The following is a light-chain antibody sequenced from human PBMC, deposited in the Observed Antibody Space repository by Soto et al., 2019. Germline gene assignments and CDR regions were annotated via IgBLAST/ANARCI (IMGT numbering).Light chain of an antibody. V-gene: IGLV2-11*01. CDR1: SSDVGAYYY. Sequence: SALTQPRSVSGSPGQSVTNSCSGTSSDVGAYYYVSWYQHLPGKAPKLMIYDVTKRPSGAPDRFSGSKSGNTASLTISGLQAEDEADYYCCSYADTYTFVFGTGTKVTVL. CDR3: CSYADTYTFV. CDR2: DVT. J-gene: IGLJ1*01.